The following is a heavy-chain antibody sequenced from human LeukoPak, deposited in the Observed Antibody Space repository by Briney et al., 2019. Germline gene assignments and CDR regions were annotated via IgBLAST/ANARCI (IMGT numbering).Heavy chain of an antibody. V-gene: IGHV3-33*01. CDR2: IWYDGSNK. D-gene: IGHD3-16*01. CDR3: ASLNILGTTTRNTGGVNFDY. Sequence: PGRSLRLSCAASGFTFSSYGMHWVRQAPGKGLEWVAVIWYDGSNKYYADSVKGRFTISRDNSKNTLYLQMNSLRAEDTAVYYCASLNILGTTTRNTGGVNFDYWGQGTLVTVSS. J-gene: IGHJ4*02. CDR1: GFTFSSYG.